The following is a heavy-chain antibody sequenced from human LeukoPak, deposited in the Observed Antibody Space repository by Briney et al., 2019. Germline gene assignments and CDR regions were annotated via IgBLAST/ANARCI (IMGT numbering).Heavy chain of an antibody. CDR2: INAGNGNT. V-gene: IGHV1-3*01. Sequence: GASVKVSCKASGYTFTSYAMHWVRQAPGQRLEWMGWINAGNGNTKYSQKFQGRVTITRDTSVSTAYMELRSLRSDDTAVYYCARDHYDFWSGYYWGQGTLVTVSS. CDR3: ARDHYDFWSGYY. D-gene: IGHD3-3*01. J-gene: IGHJ4*02. CDR1: GYTFTSYA.